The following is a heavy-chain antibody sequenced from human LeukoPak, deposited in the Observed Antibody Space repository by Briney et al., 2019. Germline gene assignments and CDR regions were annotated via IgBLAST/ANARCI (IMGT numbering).Heavy chain of an antibody. D-gene: IGHD4-17*01. CDR2: ISWNSGTI. V-gene: IGHV3-9*03. J-gene: IGHJ4*02. CDR1: GFTFDDYA. CDR3: AKDGGDYGDYVQGGGFDY. Sequence: GRSLRLSCAASGFTFDDYAMHWVRQVPGKGLEWVSGISWNSGTIGYADSVKGRFIISRDNAKKFWYLQMDSLRVEDMALYYCAKDGGDYGDYVQGGGFDYWGQGTLVTVSS.